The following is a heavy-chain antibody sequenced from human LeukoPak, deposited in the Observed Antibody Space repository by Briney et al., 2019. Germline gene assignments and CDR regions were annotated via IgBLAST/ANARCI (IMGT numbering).Heavy chain of an antibody. Sequence: ASVKLSCKASGGTFSSYAISWVRQAPGQGLEWMGGFIPIFGTANYAQKFQGRVTITADESTSTAYMELSSLRSEDTAVYYCARDPEGYCSGGSCQSGDPWGQGTLVTVSS. CDR2: FIPIFGTA. D-gene: IGHD2-15*01. V-gene: IGHV1-69*13. CDR1: GGTFSSYA. J-gene: IGHJ5*02. CDR3: ARDPEGYCSGGSCQSGDP.